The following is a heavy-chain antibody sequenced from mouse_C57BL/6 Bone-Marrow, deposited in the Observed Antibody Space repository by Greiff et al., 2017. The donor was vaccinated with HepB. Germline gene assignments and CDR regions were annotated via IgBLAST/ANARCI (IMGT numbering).Heavy chain of an antibody. CDR2: IYPRSGNT. J-gene: IGHJ2*01. CDR3: ARKGGSGYVH. Sequence: VQLKESGAELARPGASVKLSCKASGYTFTSYGISWVKQRTGQGLEWIGEIYPRSGNTYYNEKFKGKATLTADKSSSTAYMELRSLTSEDSAVYFCARKGGSGYVHWGQGTTLTVSS. CDR1: GYTFTSYG. V-gene: IGHV1-81*01. D-gene: IGHD3-2*02.